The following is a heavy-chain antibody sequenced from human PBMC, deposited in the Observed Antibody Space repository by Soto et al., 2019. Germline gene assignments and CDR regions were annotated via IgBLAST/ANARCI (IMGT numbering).Heavy chain of an antibody. J-gene: IGHJ6*02. CDR3: ARANEKYSSSTYYYYGMDV. D-gene: IGHD6-6*01. CDR2: IIPIFGTA. CDR1: GGTFSSYA. Sequence: QVQLVQSGAEVKKPGSSVKVSCKASGGTFSSYAISWVRQAPGQGLEWMGGIIPIFGTANYAQKFQGRVTITADEYTSTAYMELSSLRSEDTAVYYCARANEKYSSSTYYYYGMDVWGQGTTVTVSS. V-gene: IGHV1-69*12.